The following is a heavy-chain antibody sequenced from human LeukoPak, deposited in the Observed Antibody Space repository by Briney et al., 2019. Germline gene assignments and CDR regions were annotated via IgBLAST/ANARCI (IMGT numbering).Heavy chain of an antibody. CDR1: GGSISSSSYF. V-gene: IGHV4-39*01. CDR3: ARRVVGATTWAFDS. D-gene: IGHD1-26*01. Sequence: TSETLSLTCTVSGGSISSSSYFWGCLRQPPGKGLEWIGSIYYSGSTYYNPSLKSRVTISVYTSKNQFSLKLSSVTAADTAVYYCARRVVGATTWAFDSWGQGTMVTVSA. CDR2: IYYSGST. J-gene: IGHJ3*02.